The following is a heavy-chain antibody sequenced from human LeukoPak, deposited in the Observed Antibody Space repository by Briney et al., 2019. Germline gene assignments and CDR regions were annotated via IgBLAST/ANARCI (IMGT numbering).Heavy chain of an antibody. CDR2: ISYDGSNK. Sequence: LTGGSLRLSCAASGFTFSSYGMHWVRQAPGKGLEWVAVISYDGSNKYYADSVKGRFTISRDNSKNTLYLQMNSLRAEDTAVYYCAKGRFRSIVPPRGFDPWGQGTLVTVSS. D-gene: IGHD2-8*01. J-gene: IGHJ5*02. CDR3: AKGRFRSIVPPRGFDP. V-gene: IGHV3-30*18. CDR1: GFTFSSYG.